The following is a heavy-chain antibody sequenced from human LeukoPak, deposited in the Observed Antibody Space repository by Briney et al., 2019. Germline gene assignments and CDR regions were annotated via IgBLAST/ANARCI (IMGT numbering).Heavy chain of an antibody. CDR1: GFTFSSYE. V-gene: IGHV3-21*01. D-gene: IGHD1-1*01. Sequence: PGGSLRLSCAASGFTFSSYEMNWVRQAPGKGLEWVSSISSSSSYIYYADSVKGRFTISRDNAKNSLYLQMNSLRAEDTAVYYCARAGWNDAFDIWGQGTMVTVSS. CDR3: ARAGWNDAFDI. CDR2: ISSSSSYI. J-gene: IGHJ3*02.